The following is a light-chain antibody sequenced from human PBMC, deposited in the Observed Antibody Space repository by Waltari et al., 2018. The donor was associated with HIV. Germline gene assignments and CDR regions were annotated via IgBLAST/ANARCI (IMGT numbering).Light chain of an antibody. CDR2: KAS. Sequence: DIQMTQSPSTLSASVGDRVTITCRASQSISSWLAWYQQKPGKAPKILIYKASSLDSGVPSRFSGSGSGTEFTLTISSLQPDDFATYYCQQYNSYSRTFGQGTKLEIK. CDR3: QQYNSYSRT. V-gene: IGKV1-5*03. CDR1: QSISSW. J-gene: IGKJ2*01.